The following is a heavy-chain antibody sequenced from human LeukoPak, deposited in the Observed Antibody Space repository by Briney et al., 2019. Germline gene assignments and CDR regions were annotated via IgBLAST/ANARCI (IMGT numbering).Heavy chain of an antibody. CDR1: GFTVSNNG. D-gene: IGHD6-13*01. Sequence: GGSLRLSCAASGFTVSNNGLSWFRQAPGKGLEWVSDISGGGYTYYAESVKGRFTISRDNSKNTLFLQMNSLRAEDTALYYASGHGSNSYWGQGTLVAVSS. CDR2: ISGGGYT. J-gene: IGHJ4*02. CDR3: SGHGSNSY. V-gene: IGHV3-23*01.